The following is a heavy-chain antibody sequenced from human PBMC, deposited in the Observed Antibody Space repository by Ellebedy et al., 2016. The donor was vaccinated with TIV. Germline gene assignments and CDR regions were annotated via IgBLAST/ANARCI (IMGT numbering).Heavy chain of an antibody. V-gene: IGHV1-2*02. CDR3: ARDLGVPDDY. Sequence: AALVKVSCKASGYAFTSRWLHWVRQAPGQGLEWLGLIKTHNGDTIYAQKFQGRVTLTRDTSISTAYMELNRLTPDDTAVYYCARDLGVPDDYWGQGTLVTVSS. CDR2: IKTHNGDT. CDR1: GYAFTSRW. J-gene: IGHJ4*02. D-gene: IGHD3-10*01.